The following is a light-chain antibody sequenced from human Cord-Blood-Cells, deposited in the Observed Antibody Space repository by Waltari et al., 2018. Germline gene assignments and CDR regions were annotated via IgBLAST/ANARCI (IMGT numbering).Light chain of an antibody. J-gene: IGLJ3*02. Sequence: QSALTQPASVSGSPGQSITISCTGTSNDVGGYNYVSWYQQHPGKAPKLMIYDVSNRPSGVSNRFSGSKSGNTASLTISGLQAEDEADYYCSSYTSSRVFGGGTKLTVL. CDR2: DVS. CDR3: SSYTSSRV. V-gene: IGLV2-14*03. CDR1: SNDVGGYNY.